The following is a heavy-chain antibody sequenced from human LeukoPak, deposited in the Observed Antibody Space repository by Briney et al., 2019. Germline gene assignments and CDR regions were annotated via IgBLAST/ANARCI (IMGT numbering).Heavy chain of an antibody. V-gene: IGHV1-2*02. CDR2: INPNSGGT. CDR3: ARLGDSSGLAGLYYFDY. Sequence: ASVKVSCKASGYTFTGYYMHWVRQAPGQGLEWMGWINPNSGGTNYAQKFQGRVTMTRDTSISTAYMELSRLRSDDTAVYYCARLGDSSGLAGLYYFDYWGQGTLVTVSS. CDR1: GYTFTGYY. D-gene: IGHD3-22*01. J-gene: IGHJ4*02.